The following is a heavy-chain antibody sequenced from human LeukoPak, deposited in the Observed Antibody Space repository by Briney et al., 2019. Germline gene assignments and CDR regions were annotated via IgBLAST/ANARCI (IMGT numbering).Heavy chain of an antibody. J-gene: IGHJ4*02. D-gene: IGHD1-26*01. V-gene: IGHV3-23*01. Sequence: GGSLRLSCAASGFTFSSYVMTWVRQAPRKGMEWVSVISGRDTTTYFADSVKGRFTISRDNSKNTVYLQMNSLRAEDTAVYYCAKEHVGAPPVFDYWGQGTLVTVSS. CDR1: GFTFSSYV. CDR3: AKEHVGAPPVFDY. CDR2: ISGRDTTT.